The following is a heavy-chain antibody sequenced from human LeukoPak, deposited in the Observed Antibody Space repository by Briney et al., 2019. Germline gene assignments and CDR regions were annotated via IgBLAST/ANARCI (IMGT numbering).Heavy chain of an antibody. V-gene: IGHV4-4*02. CDR3: ARGKSKFDY. CDR2: IYYSGST. J-gene: IGHJ4*02. CDR1: GGSVSRNW. Sequence: PSGTLFLTCAVSGGSVSRNWWSWVRQPPGKGLEWIGYIYYSGSTDYSPSLKSRVTISVDTSKNQFSLKLRSVTAADTAVYYCARGKSKFDYWGQGTLVTVSS.